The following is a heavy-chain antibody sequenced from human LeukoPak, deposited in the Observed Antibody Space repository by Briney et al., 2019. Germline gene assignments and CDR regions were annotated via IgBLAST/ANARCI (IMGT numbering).Heavy chain of an antibody. CDR2: VTGPGDTT. CDR1: GFTFTNYA. V-gene: IGHV3-23*01. D-gene: IGHD3-16*01. Sequence: GGSLRLSCAPPGFTFTNYAMNWVRQAPGKGLEWVSAVTGPGDTTYYADFVKGRFFMSREDSKTSVYLQMKSLRAEDTAIYYCAKGAEIDLWGQGTLVTVSS. CDR3: AKGAEIDL. J-gene: IGHJ5*02.